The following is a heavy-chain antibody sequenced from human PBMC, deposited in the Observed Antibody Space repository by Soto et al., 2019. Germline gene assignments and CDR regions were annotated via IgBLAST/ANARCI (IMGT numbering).Heavy chain of an antibody. Sequence: QVQLVQSGAEVKKPGASVKVSCKASGYTFTSYGISWVRQAPGQGLEWMGWISAYNGNTNYAQKLQGRVTMTTDTSTSTANMERRSLGSDNTAVYYGAREGRYYGAGRNYYHYGMDVWGQGPTVTVSS. V-gene: IGHV1-18*01. CDR2: ISAYNGNT. D-gene: IGHD3-10*01. CDR3: AREGRYYGAGRNYYHYGMDV. J-gene: IGHJ6*02. CDR1: GYTFTSYG.